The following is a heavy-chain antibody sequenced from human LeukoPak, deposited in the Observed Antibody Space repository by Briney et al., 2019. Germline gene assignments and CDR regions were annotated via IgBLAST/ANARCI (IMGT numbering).Heavy chain of an antibody. Sequence: SETLSLTCAVYGGSFSGYCWSWIRQPPGKGLEWIGEINHSGSTNYNPSLKSRVTISVDTSKNQFSLKLSSVTAAVTAVYCCARARNWNKYDFDYRGQGTLVTVSS. CDR3: ARARNWNKYDFDY. CDR1: GGSFSGYC. J-gene: IGHJ4*02. CDR2: INHSGST. D-gene: IGHD1/OR15-1a*01. V-gene: IGHV4-34*01.